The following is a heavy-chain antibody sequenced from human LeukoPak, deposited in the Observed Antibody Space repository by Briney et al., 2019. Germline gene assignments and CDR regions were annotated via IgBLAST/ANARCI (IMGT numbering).Heavy chain of an antibody. J-gene: IGHJ6*03. Sequence: ASVKVSCKDSGYTFTSYAMNWVRQAPGQGLEWMGWINTNTGNPTYAQGFTGRFVFSLDTSVSTAYLRISSLKAEDTAVYYCARVNSGYDSYYMDVWGKGTTVTVSS. CDR1: GYTFTSYA. CDR3: ARVNSGYDSYYMDV. CDR2: INTNTGNP. V-gene: IGHV7-4-1*02. D-gene: IGHD5-12*01.